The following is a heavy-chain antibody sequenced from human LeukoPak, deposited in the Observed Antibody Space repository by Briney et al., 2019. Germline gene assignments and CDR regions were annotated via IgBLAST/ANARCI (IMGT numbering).Heavy chain of an antibody. Sequence: ASVKVSCKASGYTFTNYGFSWVRQAPGQGLEWMGWISSYNGNTNYAQKLQGRVTMTTDTSTSTAYMELRSLRSDDTAVYYCARDQYDSSGYYGYAFNIWGQGTMVTVSS. CDR2: ISSYNGNT. J-gene: IGHJ3*02. D-gene: IGHD3-22*01. V-gene: IGHV1-18*01. CDR1: GYTFTNYG. CDR3: ARDQYDSSGYYGYAFNI.